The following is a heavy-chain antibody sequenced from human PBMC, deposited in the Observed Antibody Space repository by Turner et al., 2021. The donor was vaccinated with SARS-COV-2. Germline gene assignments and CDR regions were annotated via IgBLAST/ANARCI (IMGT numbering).Heavy chain of an antibody. V-gene: IGHV3-74*01. CDR2: INSDGSST. Sequence: EVQLVESGGGLVQPVGSLRLSCAASGFTFSSYWMHWVRQAPGKGLVWVSRINSDGSSTTYADSVKGRFTISRDNAKNTLYLQMNSLRAEDTAVYYCAREGLRAVPDFDLWGRGTLVTVSS. J-gene: IGHJ2*01. D-gene: IGHD6-19*01. CDR1: GFTFSSYW. CDR3: AREGLRAVPDFDL.